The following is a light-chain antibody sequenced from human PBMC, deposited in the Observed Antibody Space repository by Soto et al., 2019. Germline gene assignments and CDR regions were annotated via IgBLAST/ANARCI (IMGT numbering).Light chain of an antibody. CDR3: QQYNNWPRT. CDR2: AAS. CDR1: ESVSTN. J-gene: IGKJ1*01. V-gene: IGKV3-15*01. Sequence: EIEMTQPPATLSLAPGERVTLSFRASESVSTNLAWYQQKAGQAPRLLIYAASTRATGTPARFSGSGSGTEFTLTISSLQSEDFAVYYCQQYNNWPRTFGQGTKVDIK.